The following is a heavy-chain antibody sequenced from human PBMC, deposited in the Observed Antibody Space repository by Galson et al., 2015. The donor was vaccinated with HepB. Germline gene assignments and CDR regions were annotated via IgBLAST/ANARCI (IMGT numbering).Heavy chain of an antibody. CDR3: AIQPQRDFWSGYNNYFDY. D-gene: IGHD3-3*01. CDR1: GFTFSSYA. J-gene: IGHJ4*02. V-gene: IGHV3-23*01. Sequence: SLRLSCAASGFTFSSYAMSWVRQAPGKGLEWVSAISGSGGSTYYADSVKGRFTISRDNSKNTLYLQMNSLRAEDTAVYYCAIQPQRDFWSGYNNYFDYWGQGTLVTVSS. CDR2: ISGSGGST.